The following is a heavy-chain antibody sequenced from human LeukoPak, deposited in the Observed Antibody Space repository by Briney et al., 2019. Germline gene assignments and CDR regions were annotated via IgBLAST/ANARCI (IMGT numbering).Heavy chain of an antibody. CDR1: GGSISSYY. J-gene: IGHJ4*02. Sequence: SETLSLTCTVSGGSISSYYWSWIRQPPGKGLEWIGYIYYSGSTNYNPSPKSQVTISVDTSKNQFSLKLSSVTAADTAVYYCARGSYGDPFDYWGQGTLVTVSS. CDR3: ARGSYGDPFDY. CDR2: IYYSGST. D-gene: IGHD4-17*01. V-gene: IGHV4-59*08.